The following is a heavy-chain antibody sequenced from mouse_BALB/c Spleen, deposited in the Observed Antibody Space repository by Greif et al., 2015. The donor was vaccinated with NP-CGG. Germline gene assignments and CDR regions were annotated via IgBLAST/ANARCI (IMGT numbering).Heavy chain of an antibody. CDR2: INPSTGYT. CDR3: AREITTVVARGSFAY. Sequence: VQLQQSGAELAKPGASVKMSCKASGYTFTSYWMHWVKQRPGQGLEWIGYINPSTGYTEYNQKFKDKATLTADKSSSTAYMQLSSLTSEDSAVYYCAREITTVVARGSFAYWGQGTLVTVSA. D-gene: IGHD1-1*01. CDR1: GYTFTSYW. V-gene: IGHV1-7*01. J-gene: IGHJ3*01.